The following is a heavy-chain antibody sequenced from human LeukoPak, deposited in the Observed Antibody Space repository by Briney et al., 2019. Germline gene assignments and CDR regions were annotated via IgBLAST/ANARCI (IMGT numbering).Heavy chain of an antibody. CDR3: ARSGGVERWLQFSFDY. D-gene: IGHD5-24*01. CDR1: GGSISSGGYY. J-gene: IGHJ4*02. Sequence: SQTLSLTCTVSGGSISSGGYYWSWIRQHPGKGLEWIGYIYYSGSTYYNPSLKSRVTISVDTSKNQFSLKLSSVIAADTAVYYCARSGGVERWLQFSFDYWGQGTLVTVSS. CDR2: IYYSGST. V-gene: IGHV4-31*03.